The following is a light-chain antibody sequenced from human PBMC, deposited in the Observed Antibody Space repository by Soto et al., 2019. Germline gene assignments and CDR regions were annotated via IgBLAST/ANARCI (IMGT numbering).Light chain of an antibody. CDR2: KVS. V-gene: IGKV2-30*01. CDR3: MQDTHWPIT. CDR1: QSLVYSDGNTY. J-gene: IGKJ5*01. Sequence: DVVMPQSPLSLPVTLGQPASISCRSSQSLVYSDGNTYLNWFQQRPGQSPRRLIYKVSNRDSGVPDRFSGSGSGTDFILTISRVEAEDVGVYYCMQDTHWPITFGQGTRLEIK.